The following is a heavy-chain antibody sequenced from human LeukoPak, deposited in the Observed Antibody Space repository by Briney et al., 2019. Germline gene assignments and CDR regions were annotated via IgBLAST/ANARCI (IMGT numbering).Heavy chain of an antibody. D-gene: IGHD2-2*01. CDR1: GGSISSGGYY. Sequence: PSQTLSLTCTVSGGSISSGGYYWSWIRQHPGKGLEWIGCIYYSGSTYYNPSLKSRVTISVDTSKNQFSLKLSSVTAADTAVYYCARAPPSSTLGFDPWGQGTLVTVSS. J-gene: IGHJ5*02. V-gene: IGHV4-31*03. CDR3: ARAPPSSTLGFDP. CDR2: IYYSGST.